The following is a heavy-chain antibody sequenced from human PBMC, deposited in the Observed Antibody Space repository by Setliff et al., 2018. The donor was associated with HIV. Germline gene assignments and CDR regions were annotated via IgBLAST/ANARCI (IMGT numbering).Heavy chain of an antibody. V-gene: IGHV3-48*03. D-gene: IGHD6-19*01. CDR1: GFTFSSYE. J-gene: IGHJ6*02. Sequence: GGSLRLSCAASGFTFSSYEMDWVRQAPGKGLEWVSYISSSGSTIYYADSVKGRFTISRDNAKNSLYLQMNSLRAEDTAVYYCARDRSSGWMGLVGDYYYYGMDVWGQGTTVTVSS. CDR3: ARDRSSGWMGLVGDYYYYGMDV. CDR2: ISSSGSTI.